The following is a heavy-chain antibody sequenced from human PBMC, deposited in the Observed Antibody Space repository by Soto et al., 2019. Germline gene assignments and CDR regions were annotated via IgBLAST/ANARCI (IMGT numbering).Heavy chain of an antibody. CDR2: ISAYNGNT. V-gene: IGHV1-18*01. D-gene: IGHD3-3*01. CDR1: GYTFTSYG. CDR3: AREGFVTIFENYGMDV. Sequence: QVQLVQSGAEVKKPGASVKVSCKASGYTFTSYGISWVRQAPGQGLEWMGWISAYNGNTNDAQKLQGRGTMTTDTSTSTAYRELRSLRSDDTAVYYCAREGFVTIFENYGMDVWGQGTTVTVSS. J-gene: IGHJ6*02.